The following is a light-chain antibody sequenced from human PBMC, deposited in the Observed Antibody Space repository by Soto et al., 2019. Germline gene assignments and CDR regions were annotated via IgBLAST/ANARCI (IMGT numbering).Light chain of an antibody. V-gene: IGKV3D-20*02. J-gene: IGKJ3*01. CDR2: GAS. CDR1: QTVSSNY. CDR3: QHRNNRPFS. Sequence: PGERPTLSCSASQTVSSNYLAWCQQRHGQPPRLLIYGASTRAAGIPDRFSGSGSGTDFTLPISRLEPEDFAVYYCQHRNNRPFSFGPGTKVDIK.